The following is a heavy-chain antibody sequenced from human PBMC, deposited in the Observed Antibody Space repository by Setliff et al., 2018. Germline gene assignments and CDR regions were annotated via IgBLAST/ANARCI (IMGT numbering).Heavy chain of an antibody. CDR3: ARGVSSVSWTPRY. V-gene: IGHV4-31*02. CDR2: IYYSGST. CDR1: GGSISSGGYY. J-gene: IGHJ4*02. Sequence: NPSETLSLTCTVSGGSISSGGYYWSWIRQHPGKGLEWIGYIYYSGSTYYNSSLKSRVTISVDMSKNQFSLKLSSVIAADTAVYYCARGVSSVSWTPRYWGRGILVTVSS. D-gene: IGHD6-19*01.